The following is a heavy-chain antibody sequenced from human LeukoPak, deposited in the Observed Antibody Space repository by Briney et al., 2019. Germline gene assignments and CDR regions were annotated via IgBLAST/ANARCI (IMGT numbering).Heavy chain of an antibody. CDR2: IYSGGST. J-gene: IGHJ4*02. V-gene: IGHV3-53*01. CDR1: GFTVSSNY. D-gene: IGHD3-22*01. Sequence: GGSLRLSCAASGFTVSSNYMSWVRQAPGKGLEWVSVIYSGGSTYYADSVEGRFTISRDNSKNTLYLQMNSLRAEDTAVYYCARATFGDYYDSSGYAPMRWGYYFDYWGQGTLVTVSS. CDR3: ARATFGDYYDSSGYAPMRWGYYFDY.